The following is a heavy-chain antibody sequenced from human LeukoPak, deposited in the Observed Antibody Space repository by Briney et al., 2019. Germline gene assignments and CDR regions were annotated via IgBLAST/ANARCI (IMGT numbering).Heavy chain of an antibody. D-gene: IGHD3-22*01. V-gene: IGHV4-39*07. CDR3: ARDMAYYYDSSGYSRPFDY. CDR1: GGSISSSSYY. Sequence: SETLSLTCTVSGGSISSSSYYWVWMRQPPGKGLEWIGSIYYSGSTYYNPSLKSRVTISVDTSKNQFSLKLSSVTAADTAVYYCARDMAYYYDSSGYSRPFDYWGQGTLVTVSS. J-gene: IGHJ4*02. CDR2: IYYSGST.